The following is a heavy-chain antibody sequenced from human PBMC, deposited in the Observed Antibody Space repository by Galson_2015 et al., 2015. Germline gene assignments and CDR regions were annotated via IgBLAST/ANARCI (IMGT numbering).Heavy chain of an antibody. CDR1: GGTFSSYA. CDR3: ARDVAVRGLERRGDWFDP. D-gene: IGHD1-1*01. V-gene: IGHV1-69*13. CDR2: IIPIFGTA. J-gene: IGHJ5*02. Sequence: SVKVSCKASGGTFSSYAISWARQAPGRGLEWRRGIIPIFGTANHAQKFQGRVTITADESTSTAYMELSSLRSEDTAVYYCARDVAVRGLERRGDWFDPWGQGTLVTVSS.